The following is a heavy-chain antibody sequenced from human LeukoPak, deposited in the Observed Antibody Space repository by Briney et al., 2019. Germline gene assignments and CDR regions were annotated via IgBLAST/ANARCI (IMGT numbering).Heavy chain of an antibody. Sequence: SETLSLTCTVSGGSISSYYWSWIRQPPGKGLEWIGYIYYSGSTNYNPSLKSRVTISVDTSKNQFSLKLSSVTAADTAVYYCARSKLYDSSGYFLDPWGQGTLVTVSS. V-gene: IGHV4-59*01. CDR2: IYYSGST. CDR1: GGSISSYY. CDR3: ARSKLYDSSGYFLDP. J-gene: IGHJ5*02. D-gene: IGHD3-22*01.